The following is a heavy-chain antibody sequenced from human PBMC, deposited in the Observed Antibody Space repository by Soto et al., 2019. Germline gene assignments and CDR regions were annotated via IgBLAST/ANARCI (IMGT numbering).Heavy chain of an antibody. D-gene: IGHD2-15*01. J-gene: IGHJ4*02. Sequence: QVQLVQSGAEVKKPGASVKISCKASGDTFTSYYMHWVRQAPGQGLEWMGIINTSGDTSYAQKVQGRVTMTRDTSTSTCYMELSSLRSEDTAVYYCARVYCSGGGCYGIDSWGQGTLVTVSS. CDR1: GDTFTSYY. CDR3: ARVYCSGGGCYGIDS. V-gene: IGHV1-46*01. CDR2: INTSGDT.